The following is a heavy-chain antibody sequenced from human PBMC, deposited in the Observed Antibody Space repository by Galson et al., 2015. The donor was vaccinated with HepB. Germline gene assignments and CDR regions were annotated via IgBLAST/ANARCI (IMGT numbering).Heavy chain of an antibody. Sequence: SLRLSCAASGFTFSDYYMSWIRQAPGKGLEWVSYISSSGSTTYYADSVKGRFTVSRDNAKNSLYLQMNSLRAEDTAVYYCARRVIAEAGPTPPRGWFDPWGQGTLVTVSS. CDR3: ARRVIAEAGPTPPRGWFDP. V-gene: IGHV3-11*01. D-gene: IGHD6-19*01. CDR1: GFTFSDYY. J-gene: IGHJ5*02. CDR2: ISSSGSTT.